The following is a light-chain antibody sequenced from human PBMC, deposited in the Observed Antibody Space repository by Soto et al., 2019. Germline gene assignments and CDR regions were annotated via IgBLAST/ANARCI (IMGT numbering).Light chain of an antibody. CDR2: AAS. Sequence: DIQMTQSPSSLSASVGDSLTLTCRASQTVTSYLNWYQQKPGKAPKLLIYAASTLQSGVPSRFSGSGSGTEFTLTIISLQPEDFATYYCQQSYSTPPTFGQGTKV. J-gene: IGKJ1*01. V-gene: IGKV1-39*01. CDR3: QQSYSTPPT. CDR1: QTVTSY.